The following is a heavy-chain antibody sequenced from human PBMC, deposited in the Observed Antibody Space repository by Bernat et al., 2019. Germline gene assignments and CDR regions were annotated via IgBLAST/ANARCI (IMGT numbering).Heavy chain of an antibody. CDR2: IWYDGSNK. V-gene: IGHV3-33*01. CDR1: GFTFSSYG. D-gene: IGHD2-21*02. Sequence: QVQLVESGGGVVQPGRSLRLSCAASGFTFSSYGMHWVRQAPGKGLEWVAGIWYDGSNKYYADSVKGRFTISRDNSKNTLYLQMNSLRAEDTAVYYCAREPSGGDSSDAFDIWGQGTMVTVSS. J-gene: IGHJ3*02. CDR3: AREPSGGDSSDAFDI.